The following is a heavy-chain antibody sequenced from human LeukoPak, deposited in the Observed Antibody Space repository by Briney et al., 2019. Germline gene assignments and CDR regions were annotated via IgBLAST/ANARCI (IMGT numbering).Heavy chain of an antibody. V-gene: IGHV3-23*01. CDR2: ISGSGGST. Sequence: GGSLRLSCAASGFTFSSYAMSWVRQAPGKGLEWVSAISGSGGSTYYADSVKGRFTISRDNSKNTLYLQMNSLRAEDTAVYYCARVKYYDSSGYLSYGSYYYGMDVWGQGTTVTVSS. CDR1: GFTFSSYA. CDR3: ARVKYYDSSGYLSYGSYYYGMDV. D-gene: IGHD3-22*01. J-gene: IGHJ6*02.